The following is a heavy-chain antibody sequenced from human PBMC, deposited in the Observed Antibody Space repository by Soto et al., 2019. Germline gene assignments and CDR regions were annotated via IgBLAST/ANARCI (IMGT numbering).Heavy chain of an antibody. J-gene: IGHJ6*02. D-gene: IGHD6-13*01. CDR2: IYYSGST. V-gene: IGHV4-30-4*01. CDR3: ARVVAAPENYYGMDV. Sequence: QVQLQESGPGLVKPSQTLSLTCTVSGGSISSGDYYWSWIRQPPGKGLEWIGYIYYSGSTYYNPSLKSRVNISVDTSKNQFSLKLSSVTAADTAVYYCARVVAAPENYYGMDVWGQGTTVTVSS. CDR1: GGSISSGDYY.